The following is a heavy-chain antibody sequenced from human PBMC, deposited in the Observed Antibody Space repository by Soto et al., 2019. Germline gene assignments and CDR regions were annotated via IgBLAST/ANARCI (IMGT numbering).Heavy chain of an antibody. CDR1: GDSVSSNSSG. D-gene: IGHD1-26*01. CDR3: ARGEQYSGRIFDY. J-gene: IGHJ4*01. Sequence: PSQTLSLTFAIPGDSVSSNSSGWSCVSQSPSRGLEWLGRTYYRSKWYYEYAVSVRGRITINPDTSKNQYSLQLNSVTPEDTAVYFCARGEQYSGRIFDYWGQGTLVTVSS. V-gene: IGHV6-1*01. CDR2: TYYRSKWYY.